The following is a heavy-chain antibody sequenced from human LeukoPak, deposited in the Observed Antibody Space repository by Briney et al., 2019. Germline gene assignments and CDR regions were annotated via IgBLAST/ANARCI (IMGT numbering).Heavy chain of an antibody. CDR2: IYTGGGT. D-gene: IGHD1-26*01. CDR1: GFTVSSYC. Sequence: GGSLRLSCVASGFTVSSYCMSWVRQPPGKGLEWVSGIYTGGGTHYADSVKGRFTISRDNSKNTLYLQMNSLRAEDTAVYYCAGGRYYDYWGQGILVTVSS. V-gene: IGHV3-66*01. CDR3: AGGRYYDY. J-gene: IGHJ4*02.